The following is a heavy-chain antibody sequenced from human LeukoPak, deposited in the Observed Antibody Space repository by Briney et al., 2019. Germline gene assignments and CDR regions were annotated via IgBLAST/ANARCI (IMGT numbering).Heavy chain of an antibody. V-gene: IGHV3-23*01. J-gene: IGHJ4*02. CDR1: GFTFSSYA. D-gene: IGHD3-16*02. CDR3: AKGSRNDYVWGSYRPLFHFDY. CDR2: ISGSGGST. Sequence: QPGGSLRLSCAASGFTFSSYAMSWVRQAPGKGLEWVSAISGSGGSTYYADSVKGRFTISRDNSKNTLYLQMNSLRAEDTAVYYCAKGSRNDYVWGSYRPLFHFDYWGQGTLVTVSS.